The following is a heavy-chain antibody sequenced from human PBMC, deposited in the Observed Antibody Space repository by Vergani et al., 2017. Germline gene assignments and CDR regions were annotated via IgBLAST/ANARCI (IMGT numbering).Heavy chain of an antibody. V-gene: IGHV4-39*07. CDR3: ARVMYRDEASTGYRLEGMDI. J-gene: IGHJ6*02. CDR2: IYYSGNT. Sequence: QVQLQESGPGLVKPSETLSLTCTVSDRSTSSSSYCWGWIRQPPGKGLEWIGSIYYSGNTYYNPSLKSRVTISVDTSKSQFSLRLSSVTAADTAVYFCARVMYRDEASTGYRLEGMDILGQGTTVTISS. D-gene: IGHD3-9*01. CDR1: DRSTSSSSYC.